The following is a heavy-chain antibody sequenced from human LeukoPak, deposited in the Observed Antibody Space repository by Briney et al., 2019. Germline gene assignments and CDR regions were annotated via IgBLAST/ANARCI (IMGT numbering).Heavy chain of an antibody. Sequence: ASVKVSCKASGYIFTSYDINWVRQATGQGLEWMGWMNPNSGNTGYAQKFQGRVTMTRNTSISTAYMELSSLRSEDTAVYYCARVSGSYYGTDFDYWGQGTLVTVSS. CDR3: ARVSGSYYGTDFDY. CDR2: MNPNSGNT. CDR1: GYIFTSYD. D-gene: IGHD1-26*01. V-gene: IGHV1-8*01. J-gene: IGHJ4*02.